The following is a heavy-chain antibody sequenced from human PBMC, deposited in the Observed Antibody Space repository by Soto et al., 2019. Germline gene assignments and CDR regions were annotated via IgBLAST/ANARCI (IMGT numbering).Heavy chain of an antibody. CDR1: GFTFSSYA. D-gene: IGHD2-21*02. CDR2: ISGSGGST. Sequence: VQLLESGGGLVQPGGSLRLSCAASGFTFSSYAMSWVRQAPGKGLEWVSAISGSGGSTYYADSVKGRFTISRDNSKNTLYLQMNSLRAEDTAVYYCAKEIAYCGGDCYSPFDYWGQGTLVTVSS. V-gene: IGHV3-23*01. J-gene: IGHJ4*02. CDR3: AKEIAYCGGDCYSPFDY.